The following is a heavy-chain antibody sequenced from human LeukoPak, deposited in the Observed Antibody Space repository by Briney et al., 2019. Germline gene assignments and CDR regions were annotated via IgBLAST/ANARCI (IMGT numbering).Heavy chain of an antibody. CDR2: IYSGGST. V-gene: IGHV3-53*05. D-gene: IGHD2-15*01. J-gene: IGHJ4*02. Sequence: PGGSLRLSCAASGFTVSSNYMSWVRQAPGKGLEWVSVIYSGGSTYYADSVKGRFTISRDNSKNTLYLQMNSLRAEDTAVYYCAKDLRYENYYFDYWGQGTLVTVSS. CDR1: GFTVSSNY. CDR3: AKDLRYENYYFDY.